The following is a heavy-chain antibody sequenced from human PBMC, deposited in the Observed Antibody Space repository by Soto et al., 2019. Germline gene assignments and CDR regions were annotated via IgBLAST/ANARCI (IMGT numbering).Heavy chain of an antibody. Sequence: SETLSLTCTVSGGSISSNSYYWGWIRQPPGKGLEYIGSIYYSGSTYYNPSLKSRVTISVDTSKIQFSLKLTSVTAADTAVYYCARCDTSGWYSFDYWAQGTLVTVSS. V-gene: IGHV4-39*07. CDR1: GGSISSNSYY. D-gene: IGHD6-19*01. CDR2: IYYSGST. CDR3: ARCDTSGWYSFDY. J-gene: IGHJ4*02.